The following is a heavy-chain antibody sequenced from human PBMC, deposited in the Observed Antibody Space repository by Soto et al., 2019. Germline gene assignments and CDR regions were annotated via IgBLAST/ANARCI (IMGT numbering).Heavy chain of an antibody. CDR3: AKDQLRGVRGVITYYYGMDV. CDR2: ISYDGSNK. D-gene: IGHD3-10*01. J-gene: IGHJ6*02. CDR1: GFTFSSYG. Sequence: QVQLVESGGGVVQPGRSLRLSCAASGFTFSSYGMHWVRQAPGKGLEWVAVISYDGSNKYYADSVKGRFTISRDNSKNPRYLQMNSLRAEDTAVYYCAKDQLRGVRGVITYYYGMDVWGQGTRVTVSS. V-gene: IGHV3-30*18.